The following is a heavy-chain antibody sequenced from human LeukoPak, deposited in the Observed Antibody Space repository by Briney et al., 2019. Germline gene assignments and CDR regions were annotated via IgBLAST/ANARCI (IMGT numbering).Heavy chain of an antibody. Sequence: GGSLRLSCAASGFTFDDYGMSWVRQAPGKGLEWVSSISSSSSYIYYADSVKGRFTISRDNAKNSLYLQMNSLRAEDTAVYYCARDEDRWFDPWGQGTLVTVSS. CDR2: ISSSSSYI. J-gene: IGHJ5*02. CDR1: GFTFDDYG. V-gene: IGHV3-21*01. CDR3: ARDEDRWFDP.